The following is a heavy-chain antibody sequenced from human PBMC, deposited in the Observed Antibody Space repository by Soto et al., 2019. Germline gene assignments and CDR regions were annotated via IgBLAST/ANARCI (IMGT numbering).Heavy chain of an antibody. Sequence: ASVKVSCKASGYTFTSYAMHWVRQAPGQRLEWMGWINAGNGNTKYSQKFQGRVTITRDTSASTAYMELRSLRSDDTAVYYCARDLLAGSDWYFDLWGRGTLVTVSS. CDR2: INAGNGNT. J-gene: IGHJ2*01. CDR1: GYTFTSYA. V-gene: IGHV1-3*01. CDR3: ARDLLAGSDWYFDL. D-gene: IGHD6-19*01.